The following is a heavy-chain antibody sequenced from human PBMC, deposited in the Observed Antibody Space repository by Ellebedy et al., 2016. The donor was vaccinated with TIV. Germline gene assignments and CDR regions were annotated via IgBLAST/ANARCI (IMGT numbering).Heavy chain of an antibody. CDR2: IWYDGSEK. CDR3: ARFRPHCGGNTCYKNAFET. CDR1: GFSFSSYG. V-gene: IGHV3-33*01. D-gene: IGHD2-21*01. Sequence: GGSLRLXXEASGFSFSSYGMHWVRQAPGKGLEWVAVIWYDGSEKYYADSVRGRFTISRDNSKNTLYLQMNGLRVEDTAVYYCARFRPHCGGNTCYKNAFETWGQGTLVTVSS. J-gene: IGHJ3*02.